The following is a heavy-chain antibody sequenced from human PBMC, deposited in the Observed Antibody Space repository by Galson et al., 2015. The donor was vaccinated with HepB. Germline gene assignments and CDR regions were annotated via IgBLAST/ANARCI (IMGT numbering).Heavy chain of an antibody. D-gene: IGHD4-17*01. J-gene: IGHJ4*02. CDR3: ARVADSHYGDHTHFDF. Sequence: SLRLSCAASGFTFRDYYMSWIRQTPGKKLEWLSYISSSSGTYTNYADSVKGRLTISRDNAENSLYLQMSSLRVEDTAVYYCARVADSHYGDHTHFDFWGQGTLVTVSS. V-gene: IGHV3-11*06. CDR2: ISSSSGTYT. CDR1: GFTFRDYY.